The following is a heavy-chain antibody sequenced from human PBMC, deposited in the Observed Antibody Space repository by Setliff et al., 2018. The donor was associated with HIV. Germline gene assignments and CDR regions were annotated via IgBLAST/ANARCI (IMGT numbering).Heavy chain of an antibody. CDR1: EFSFSLYT. D-gene: IGHD6-13*01. V-gene: IGHV3-21*01. CDR2: ISSSSAYI. CDR3: ARGPQAGIVAALPPHNLDY. J-gene: IGHJ4*02. Sequence: TGGSLRLSCAGSEFSFSLYTMNWVRQAPGKGLEWVSSISSSSAYIYYADSVKGQFTISRDNAKDSLYLHMNSLRVEDTAVYYCARGPQAGIVAALPPHNLDYWGQGTLVTVSS.